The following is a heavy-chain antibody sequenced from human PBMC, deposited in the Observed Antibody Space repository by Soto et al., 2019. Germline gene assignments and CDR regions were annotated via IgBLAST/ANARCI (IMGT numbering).Heavy chain of an antibody. CDR2: INHSGST. CDR3: ARVSGIYYYGMDV. J-gene: IGHJ6*02. Sequence: SETLFLTCAVFRWSFSCLYWRWIRRHPGKGLEWIGEINHSGSTNYNPSLKSRVTISVDTSKNQFSLKLGSVTAADTAVYYCARVSGIYYYGMDVWGQATTVT. V-gene: IGHV4-34*01. D-gene: IGHD3-10*01. CDR1: RWSFSCLY.